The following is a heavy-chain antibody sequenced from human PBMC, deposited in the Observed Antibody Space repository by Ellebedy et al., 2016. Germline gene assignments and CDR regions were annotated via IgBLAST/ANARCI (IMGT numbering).Heavy chain of an antibody. CDR3: AKGFAGATDS. D-gene: IGHD1-26*01. J-gene: IGHJ4*02. CDR1: GFTFSNYG. V-gene: IGHV3-30*18. Sequence: GESLKISXAASGFTFSNYGMHWVRQAPGQGLEWVAVILRDGSNKFYADSVKGRFTISRDNSKNTLYLQMNSLRIEDTAVYHCAKGFAGATDSWGQGTLVTVSS. CDR2: ILRDGSNK.